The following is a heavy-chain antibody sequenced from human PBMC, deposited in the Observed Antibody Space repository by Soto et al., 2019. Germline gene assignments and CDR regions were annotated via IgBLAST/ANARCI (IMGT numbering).Heavy chain of an antibody. CDR1: GFTFSNAW. V-gene: IGHV3-15*01. CDR3: TTVSYDFWSGYYKGDAFDI. CDR2: IKSKTDGGTT. J-gene: IGHJ3*02. D-gene: IGHD3-3*01. Sequence: GGSLRLSCAASGFTFSNAWMSWVRQAPGKGLEWVGRIKSKTDGGTTDYAAPVKGRFTISRDDSKNTLYLQMNSLKTEDTAVYYCTTVSYDFWSGYYKGDAFDIWGQGTMVTVSS.